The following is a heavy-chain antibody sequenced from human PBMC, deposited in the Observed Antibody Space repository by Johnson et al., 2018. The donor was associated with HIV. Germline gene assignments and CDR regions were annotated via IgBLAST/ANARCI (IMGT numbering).Heavy chain of an antibody. J-gene: IGHJ3*01. Sequence: QVQLVESGGGLVKPGGSLRLSCEASAFSLSRFAMHWVRQAPGKGLEWVAVISFDGTNKSYADAVAGRFTISRDNAKYTVDLQMNSLRVEDTAVYYCAKVDCGGDTCAGYDPFDLWGQGTLVTVSS. CDR2: ISFDGTNK. CDR3: AKVDCGGDTCAGYDPFDL. V-gene: IGHV3-30*04. D-gene: IGHD2-21*01. CDR1: AFSLSRFA.